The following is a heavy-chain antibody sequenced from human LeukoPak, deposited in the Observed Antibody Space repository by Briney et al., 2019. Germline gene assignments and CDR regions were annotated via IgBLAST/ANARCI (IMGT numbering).Heavy chain of an antibody. V-gene: IGHV3-21*01. J-gene: IGHJ4*02. CDR1: GFTFISRN. Sequence: PGGPLRLSCAASGFTFISRNMYWVRQAPGKGLEWVSFISSGSNYIYYIDSVKGRFTISRDNAKNSLYLQMNSLRVEDTAIYYCARVGCSGVTRYDYWRQGTLVTVSS. CDR2: ISSGSNYI. CDR3: ARVGCSGVTRYDY. D-gene: IGHD2-15*01.